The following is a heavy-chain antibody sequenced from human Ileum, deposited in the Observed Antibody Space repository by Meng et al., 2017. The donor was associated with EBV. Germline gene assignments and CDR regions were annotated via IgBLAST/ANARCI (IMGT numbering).Heavy chain of an antibody. CDR2: IYSGGST. Sequence: LVEFGGGLIQPGGSLRLSWAASGFSVSSNYMSWVRQTQGKGLEWLSIIYSGGSTYYADSVKGRFTISRDNSKNTLYLQMNNLRVDDTAVYYCARGGWIVPVDWGQGTLVTVSS. V-gene: IGHV3-53*01. CDR3: ARGGWIVPVD. CDR1: GFSVSSNY. J-gene: IGHJ4*02. D-gene: IGHD2-2*03.